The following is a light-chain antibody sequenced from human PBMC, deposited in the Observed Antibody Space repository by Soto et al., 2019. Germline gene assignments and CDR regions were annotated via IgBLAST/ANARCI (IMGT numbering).Light chain of an antibody. J-gene: IGKJ1*01. V-gene: IGKV1-6*01. CDR1: QGIRND. CDR2: AAS. CDR3: LQDYSYPWT. Sequence: AIQMTQSPSCLSASLGDRGTITWRASQGIRNDLGWYQQKPGKAPRLLIYAASSLQSGVPSKFSGSGSGTDFTLTISSLQPEDFATYYCLQDYSYPWTFGQGTKVEI.